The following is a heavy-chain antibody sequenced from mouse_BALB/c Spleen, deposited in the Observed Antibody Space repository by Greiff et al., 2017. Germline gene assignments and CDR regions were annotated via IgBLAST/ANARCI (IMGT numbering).Heavy chain of an antibody. CDR2: IRLKSNNYAT. Sequence: EVKLVESGGGLVQPGGSMKLSCVASGFTFSNYWMNWVRQSPEKGLEWVAEIRLKSNNYATHYAESVKGRFTISRDDSKSSVYLQMNNLRAEDTGIYYCTFYDGYSWFAYWGQGTLVTVSA. CDR1: GFTFSNYW. V-gene: IGHV6-6*02. D-gene: IGHD2-3*01. J-gene: IGHJ3*01. CDR3: TFYDGYSWFAY.